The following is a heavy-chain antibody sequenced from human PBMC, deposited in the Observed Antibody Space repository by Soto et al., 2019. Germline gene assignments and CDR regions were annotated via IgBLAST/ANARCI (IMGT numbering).Heavy chain of an antibody. CDR2: MNPNSGNT. CDR3: ARWPDGYYYYGMAV. Sequence: QVQLVQSGAEVKKPGASVKVSCKASGYTFTSYDINWVRQATGQGLEWMGWMNPNSGNTGYAQKFQGRVTMTRNTSISTAYIELSSLRSEDTAVYYCARWPDGYYYYGMAVWGQGTTVTVSS. V-gene: IGHV1-8*01. CDR1: GYTFTSYD. J-gene: IGHJ6*02.